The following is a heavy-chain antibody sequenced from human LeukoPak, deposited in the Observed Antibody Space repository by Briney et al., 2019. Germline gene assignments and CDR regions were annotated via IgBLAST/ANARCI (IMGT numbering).Heavy chain of an antibody. Sequence: PAGSLRLSCAASGFIFSSYGMHWVRQAPGKGLEWVAVTWYDGSNKYYADAVKGRFTISRDNSKNTLYLQMNSLRAEDTAVYFCARDHGDYSGKDYWGQGTLVTVSS. CDR2: TWYDGSNK. V-gene: IGHV3-33*01. CDR1: GFIFSSYG. D-gene: IGHD4-17*01. J-gene: IGHJ4*02. CDR3: ARDHGDYSGKDY.